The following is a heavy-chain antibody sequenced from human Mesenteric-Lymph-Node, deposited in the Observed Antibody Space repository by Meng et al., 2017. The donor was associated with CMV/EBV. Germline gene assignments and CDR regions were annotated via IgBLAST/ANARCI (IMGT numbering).Heavy chain of an antibody. D-gene: IGHD3-22*01. Sequence: GESLKISCEASGFTFGSYEMNWVRQAPGKGLEWVAYISSSGNKKYYADPVKGRFTISRDNSKNTLYLQMKSLRAEDTAVYYCAKALSIVVVTPGDYWGQGTLVTVSS. CDR3: AKALSIVVVTPGDY. V-gene: IGHV3-48*03. CDR2: ISSSGNKK. CDR1: GFTFGSYE. J-gene: IGHJ4*02.